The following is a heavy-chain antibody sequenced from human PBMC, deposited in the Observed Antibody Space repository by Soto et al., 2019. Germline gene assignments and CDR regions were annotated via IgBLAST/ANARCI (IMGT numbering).Heavy chain of an antibody. CDR3: ARELMTYYDFWSGSNPAGMDV. D-gene: IGHD3-3*01. CDR1: GDSINSYY. CDR2: IYTSGST. J-gene: IGHJ6*02. V-gene: IGHV4-4*07. Sequence: SETLSLTCTVSGDSINSYYWSWIRQPAGKGLEWIGRIYTSGSTNYTPSLKSRVTMSVDTSKNQFSLKLNSVTAADTAVYYCARELMTYYDFWSGSNPAGMDVWGQGTTVTVSS.